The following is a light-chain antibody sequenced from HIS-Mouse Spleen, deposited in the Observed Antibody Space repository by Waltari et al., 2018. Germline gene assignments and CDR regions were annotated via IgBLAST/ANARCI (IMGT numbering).Light chain of an antibody. CDR2: EGS. CDR3: CSYAGSSTWV. CDR1: SSAVGRYNL. Sequence: QSALTQPASVSGSPGQSITISCTGTSSAVGRYNLFSWYQQHPGKAPKLMLYEGSKRPSGVSNRFSGSKSGNTASLTISGLQAEDEADYYCCSYAGSSTWVFGGGTKLTVL. V-gene: IGLV2-23*01. J-gene: IGLJ3*02.